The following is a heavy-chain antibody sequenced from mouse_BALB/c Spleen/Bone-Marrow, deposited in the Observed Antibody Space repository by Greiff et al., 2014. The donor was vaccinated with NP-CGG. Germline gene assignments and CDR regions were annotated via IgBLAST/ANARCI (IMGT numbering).Heavy chain of an antibody. CDR1: GFSLTSYG. V-gene: IGHV2-9*02. Sequence: VKLEESGPGLVAPSQSLSITCTVSGFSLTSYGVHWVRQPPGKGLEWLGVIWAGGSTNYNPALMSRLSISKDNSKSQVFLKMNSLQTDDTAMYYCARSTMITEGFAYWGQGTLVTVSA. CDR3: ARSTMITEGFAY. CDR2: IWAGGST. J-gene: IGHJ3*01. D-gene: IGHD2-4*01.